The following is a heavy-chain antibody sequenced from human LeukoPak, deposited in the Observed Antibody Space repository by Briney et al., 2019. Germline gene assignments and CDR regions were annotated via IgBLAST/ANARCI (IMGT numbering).Heavy chain of an antibody. Sequence: EASVKVSCKASGYTFIGYYIDWVRQAPGQGLEWMGRINPRTDSTNFAQKFQGRVTMTRNTSSDTAYMDLSRLTSDDTATYYCARVGPIYFNAFDIWGQGTMVTVSS. CDR2: INPRTDST. V-gene: IGHV1-2*06. CDR3: ARVGPIYFNAFDI. J-gene: IGHJ3*02. D-gene: IGHD2/OR15-2a*01. CDR1: GYTFIGYY.